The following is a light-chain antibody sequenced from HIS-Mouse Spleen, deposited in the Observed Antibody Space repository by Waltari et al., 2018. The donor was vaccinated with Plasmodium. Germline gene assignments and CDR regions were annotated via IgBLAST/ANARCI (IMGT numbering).Light chain of an antibody. CDR3: QSADSSGTPNWV. CDR2: KDC. J-gene: IGLJ3*02. V-gene: IGLV3-25*03. Sequence: SYELTQPPSVSVSPGQTARITCSGDALPKQYAYWYQQKPGQAPVLVIYKDCERPSGIPERFSGSSSGTTVTLTISGVQAEDEADYYCQSADSSGTPNWVFGGGTKLTVL. CDR1: ALPKQY.